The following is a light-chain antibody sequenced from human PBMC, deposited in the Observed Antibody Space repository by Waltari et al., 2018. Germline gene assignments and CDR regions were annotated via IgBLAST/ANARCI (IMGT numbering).Light chain of an antibody. CDR3: QQSYSSPYT. Sequence: DIQLTQSPSSQSASVGDRVTLTCRASQSINTFLNWYQQKPGKAPKLLIYGASSFQSGVPSRFSGSGSGTDFTLTISSLQVEDFATYYCQQSYSSPYTFGQGTNLEIK. CDR1: QSINTF. V-gene: IGKV1-39*01. J-gene: IGKJ2*01. CDR2: GAS.